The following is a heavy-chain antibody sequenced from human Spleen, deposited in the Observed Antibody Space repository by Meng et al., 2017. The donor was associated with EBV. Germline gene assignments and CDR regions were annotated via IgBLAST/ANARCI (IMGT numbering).Heavy chain of an antibody. Sequence: GVGFYCPGGSLRLSCAATGFNFNDHYMCWVRQSPGKGLEWLSYTSSAGTTIYYAESVKGRFTVSRDNAKNSLYLQMNSLRAEDTAVYYCARSYDSTGYTTSWGQGTLVTVSS. V-gene: IGHV3-11*01. CDR3: ARSYDSTGYTTS. CDR2: TSSAGTTI. D-gene: IGHD3-22*01. J-gene: IGHJ5*02. CDR1: GFNFNDHY.